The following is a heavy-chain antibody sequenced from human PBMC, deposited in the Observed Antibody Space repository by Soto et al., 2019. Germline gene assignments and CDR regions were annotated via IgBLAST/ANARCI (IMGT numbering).Heavy chain of an antibody. J-gene: IGHJ6*02. V-gene: IGHV3-30*18. CDR3: AKRRQLGDYYYYGMDV. CDR2: ISYDGSNQ. Sequence: QVHLVESGGGVVQPGKSLRLSCAASGFTFSSYGMHWVRQAPGMRLEWVAIISYDGSNQYYADSVKGRFTISRHNSKNTLYLQMNSLRADDTAVYYCAKRRQLGDYYYYGMDVWGQGTTVTVSS. CDR1: GFTFSSYG. D-gene: IGHD3-10*01.